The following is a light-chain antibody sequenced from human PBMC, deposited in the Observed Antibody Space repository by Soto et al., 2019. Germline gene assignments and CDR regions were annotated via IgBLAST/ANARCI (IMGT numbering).Light chain of an antibody. CDR2: KAS. V-gene: IGKV1-5*03. Sequence: DIQMTQSPSTLSGSVGDRVTITCRASQTICSWLAWYQQKPGKAPKRLIYKASTLKSGVPSRFSGSGSGTEFTLTISSLQPDDFATYYCQHYNSYSEAFGQGTKV. J-gene: IGKJ1*01. CDR3: QHYNSYSEA. CDR1: QTICSW.